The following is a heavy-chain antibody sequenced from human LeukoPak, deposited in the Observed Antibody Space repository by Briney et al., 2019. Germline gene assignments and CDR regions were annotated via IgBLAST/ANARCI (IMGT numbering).Heavy chain of an antibody. Sequence: CLSLSCAASGVAFSVVAIGCVRHASGEGLEWVGRIRIKANRYTTAYPATVKGRFTISRDDSKNTGYLPLNSLRTEDTAAYYSTRNVPNSGYANFDYWGQGTLVTVSS. CDR3: TRNVPNSGYANFDY. J-gene: IGHJ4*02. CDR2: IRIKANRYTT. D-gene: IGHD5-12*01. CDR1: GVAFSVVA. V-gene: IGHV3-73*01.